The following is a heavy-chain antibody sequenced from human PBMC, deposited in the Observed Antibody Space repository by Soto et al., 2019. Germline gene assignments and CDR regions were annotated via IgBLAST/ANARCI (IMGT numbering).Heavy chain of an antibody. D-gene: IGHD3-10*01. V-gene: IGHV3-30-3*01. Sequence: QVQLVESGGGVVQPGRSLRLSCAASGFTFSSYAMHWVRQAPGKGLEWVAVISYDGSNKYYADSVKGRFTISRDNSKNSLYLQMNSLRAEDTAVYYCARDKITMVRGTLPHDYWGQGTLVTVSS. CDR1: GFTFSSYA. CDR3: ARDKITMVRGTLPHDY. J-gene: IGHJ4*02. CDR2: ISYDGSNK.